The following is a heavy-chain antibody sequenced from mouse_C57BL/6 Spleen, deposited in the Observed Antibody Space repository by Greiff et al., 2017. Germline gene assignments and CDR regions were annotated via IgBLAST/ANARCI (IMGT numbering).Heavy chain of an antibody. D-gene: IGHD2-1*01. Sequence: QVTLKESGPGISQSSQTLSLTCSFSGFSLSTSGMGVSWIRQPSGKGLEWLAHTYWDDDKRYNPSLKSRLTISKDTSRNQVFLKITRVDTADTATFYGALYGNYPFAYWGQGTLVTVSA. CDR3: ALYGNYPFAY. V-gene: IGHV8-12*01. CDR2: TYWDDDK. J-gene: IGHJ3*01. CDR1: GFSLSTSGMG.